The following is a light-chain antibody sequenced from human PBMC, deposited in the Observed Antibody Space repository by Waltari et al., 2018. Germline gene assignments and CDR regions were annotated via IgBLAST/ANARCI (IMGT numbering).Light chain of an antibody. CDR3: QQYDNLPPYT. V-gene: IGKV1-33*01. Sequence: DIHMTQSTSSLPASVGDRVTITCQASQDISNYLNWYQQKPGKAPKLLIYDASNLETGVPSRFSGSGSGTDFTFTISSLQPEDIATYYCQQYDNLPPYTFGQGTKLEIK. J-gene: IGKJ2*01. CDR1: QDISNY. CDR2: DAS.